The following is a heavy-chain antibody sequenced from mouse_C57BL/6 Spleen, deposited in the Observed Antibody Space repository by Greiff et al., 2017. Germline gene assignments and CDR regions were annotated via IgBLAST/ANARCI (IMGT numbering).Heavy chain of an antibody. CDR2: IDPSDSYT. CDR3: ARSRNSIPFDC. D-gene: IGHD2-10*02. V-gene: IGHV1-69*01. CDR1: GYTFTSYW. Sequence: VQLQQPGAELVMPGASVKLSCKASGYTFTSYWMHWVKQRPGQGLEWIGEIDPSDSYTNYNQKFKGKSTLTVDKSSSTAYMQLSSLTSEDSAVYYCARSRNSIPFDCWGHGTTLTVSS. J-gene: IGHJ2*01.